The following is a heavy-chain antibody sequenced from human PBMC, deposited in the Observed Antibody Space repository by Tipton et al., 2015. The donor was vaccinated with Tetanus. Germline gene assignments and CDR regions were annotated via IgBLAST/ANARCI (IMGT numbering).Heavy chain of an antibody. CDR3: ARANYDFPKKGPFDS. J-gene: IGHJ4*02. CDR1: GGSMSTYY. D-gene: IGHD3-3*01. V-gene: IGHV4-59*01. CDR2: VSYSGRT. Sequence: TLSLTCTVSGGSMSTYYWSWIRQPPGKGLEWLAYVSYSGRTNSNYSLKSRITISQDTSKNQFSLRLTSVTAADTAVYYCARANYDFPKKGPFDSWGQGTLVLVSS.